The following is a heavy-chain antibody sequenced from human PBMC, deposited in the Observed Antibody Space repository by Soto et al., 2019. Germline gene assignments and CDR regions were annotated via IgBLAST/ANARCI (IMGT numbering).Heavy chain of an antibody. CDR2: SPPIFGTS. Sequence: QVQLVQSGAEVKKPGSSVKVSCKASGGTFSTYSISWVRQAPGQRLEWMGGSPPIFGTSKYAQNFQGRVTITADESTSTAYMALSSLRSDDTAVYYCARVGRYPTSSYYYGMDVWGQGTTVTVSS. V-gene: IGHV1-69*01. CDR3: ARVGRYPTSSYYYGMDV. CDR1: GGTFSTYS. J-gene: IGHJ6*02. D-gene: IGHD1-20*01.